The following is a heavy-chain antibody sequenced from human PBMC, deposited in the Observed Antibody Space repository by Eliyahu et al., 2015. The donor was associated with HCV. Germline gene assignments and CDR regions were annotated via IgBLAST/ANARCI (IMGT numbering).Heavy chain of an antibody. CDR3: ARGSRSLDY. Sequence: QVQLVESGGGLVKPGGSLRLSCAASGFTFSAYYMSWIRQAPGKGLEWVSFISSSSSYTKYADSVKGRFTMSRDNAKNSLYLQMNSLRVEDTAVYYCARGSRSLDYWGQGSLITVSS. CDR2: ISSSSSYT. V-gene: IGHV3-11*06. J-gene: IGHJ4*02. CDR1: GFTFSAYY.